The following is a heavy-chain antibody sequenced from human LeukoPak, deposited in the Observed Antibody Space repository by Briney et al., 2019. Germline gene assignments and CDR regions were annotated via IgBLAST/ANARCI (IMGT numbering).Heavy chain of an antibody. Sequence: QPGRSLRLPCAASGFTFDDYAMHWVRQAPGKGLEWVSGISWNSGSIGYADSVKGRFTISRDNAKNSLYLQMNSLRAEDTALYYCAKDERSSGFGIFDYWGRGTLVTVSS. J-gene: IGHJ4*02. CDR2: ISWNSGSI. V-gene: IGHV3-9*01. CDR3: AKDERSSGFGIFDY. CDR1: GFTFDDYA. D-gene: IGHD6-19*01.